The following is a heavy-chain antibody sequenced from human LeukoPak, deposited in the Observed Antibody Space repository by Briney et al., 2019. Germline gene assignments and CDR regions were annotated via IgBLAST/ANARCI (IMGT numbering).Heavy chain of an antibody. J-gene: IGHJ4*02. D-gene: IGHD1-26*01. CDR3: ARRRDLYSGSYYPFDY. Sequence: GEALKISCRGSGYSFTSYWIGWVRQMPGKGLEWRGIIYPGDSDTRYSPSFQGQVTISADKSISTAYLQWSSLKASDTAMYYCARRRDLYSGSYYPFDYWGQGTLVTVSS. CDR1: GYSFTSYW. CDR2: IYPGDSDT. V-gene: IGHV5-51*01.